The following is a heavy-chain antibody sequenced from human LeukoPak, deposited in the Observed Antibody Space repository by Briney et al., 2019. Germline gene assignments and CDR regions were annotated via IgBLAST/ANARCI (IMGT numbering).Heavy chain of an antibody. CDR3: ARLTLDYYYDSSGYYIDY. Sequence: SETLSLTCAVSGGSISSSNWWSWVRQHPGKGLEWIGYIYYSGSTYYNPSLKSRVTISVDTSKNQFSLKLSSVTAADTAVYYCARLTLDYYYDSSGYYIDYWGQGTLVTVSS. D-gene: IGHD3-22*01. J-gene: IGHJ4*02. CDR2: IYYSGST. CDR1: GGSISSSNW. V-gene: IGHV4-31*11.